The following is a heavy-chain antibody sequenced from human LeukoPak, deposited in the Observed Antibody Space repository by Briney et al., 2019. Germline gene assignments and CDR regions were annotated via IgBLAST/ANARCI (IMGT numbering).Heavy chain of an antibody. J-gene: IGHJ3*01. CDR1: GGPIRSGNYY. Sequence: SETLSLTCAVSGGPIRSGNYYWGWIRQPPGKGLDWIGNIYYDGSTYYNPSLKSRVTISVDTSKNQLSLTVNSVTATDTAVYYCVRRLEVWGQGTMVTVSS. CDR3: VRRLEV. V-gene: IGHV4-39*01. CDR2: IYYDGST.